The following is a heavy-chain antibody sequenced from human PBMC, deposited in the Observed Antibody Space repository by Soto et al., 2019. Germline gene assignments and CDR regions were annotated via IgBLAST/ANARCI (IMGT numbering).Heavy chain of an antibody. J-gene: IGHJ6*03. CDR2: VYHSGST. CDR3: ARCYSNYGDFYDYMDG. Sequence: QVQLQESGPGLVKPSQTLSLTCTVSGGSISSGGYFWSWVRQHPGKGLEWIGHVYHSGSTYYNPSLKSRVNISGDTYKNKLSLKVTSVTAADTAVYYCARCYSNYGDFYDYMDGWGKGTKVNDS. V-gene: IGHV4-31*03. D-gene: IGHD2-2*02. CDR1: GGSISSGGYF.